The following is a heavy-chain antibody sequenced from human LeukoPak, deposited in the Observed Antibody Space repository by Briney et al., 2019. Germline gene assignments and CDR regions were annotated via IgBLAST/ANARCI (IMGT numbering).Heavy chain of an antibody. V-gene: IGHV3-48*01. CDR3: ARLYCSGGSCYKGAGDY. CDR1: GFTFSNYN. J-gene: IGHJ4*02. D-gene: IGHD2-15*01. Sequence: GGSLRLSCAASGFTFSNYNMNWVRQAPGKGLEWISYITRSSSTIYYADSVKGRFTISRDNAKNSLYLQMNSLRAEDTAVYYCARLYCSGGSCYKGAGDYWGQGTLVTVSS. CDR2: ITRSSSTI.